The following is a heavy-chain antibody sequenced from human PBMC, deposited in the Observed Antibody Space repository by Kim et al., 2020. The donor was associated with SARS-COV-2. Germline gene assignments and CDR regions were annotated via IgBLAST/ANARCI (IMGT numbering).Heavy chain of an antibody. CDR1: GGSFSGYY. J-gene: IGHJ5*02. CDR3: ARGEKVVVPADTRRFDP. D-gene: IGHD2-2*01. Sequence: SETLSLTCAVYGGSFSGYYWSWIRQPPGKGLEWIGEINHSGSTNYNPSLKSRVTISVDTSKNQFSLKLSSVTAADTAVYYCARGEKVVVPADTRRFDPWGQGTLVTVSS. V-gene: IGHV4-34*01. CDR2: INHSGST.